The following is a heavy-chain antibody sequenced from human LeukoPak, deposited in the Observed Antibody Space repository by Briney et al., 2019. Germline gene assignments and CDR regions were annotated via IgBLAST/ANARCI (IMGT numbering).Heavy chain of an antibody. Sequence: GGSLRLSYAASGFTFSSYAMSWVRQAPGKGLEWVSAISGSGGSTYYADSVKGRFTISRDNSKNTLYLQMNSLRAEDTAVYYCAKAPRGYYYMDVWGKGTTVTVSS. V-gene: IGHV3-23*01. CDR3: AKAPRGYYYMDV. CDR2: ISGSGGST. CDR1: GFTFSSYA. D-gene: IGHD3-10*01. J-gene: IGHJ6*03.